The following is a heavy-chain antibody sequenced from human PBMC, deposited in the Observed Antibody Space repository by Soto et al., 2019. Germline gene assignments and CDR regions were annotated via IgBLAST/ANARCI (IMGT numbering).Heavy chain of an antibody. CDR1: GYTFTSYY. CDR2: INPSGGST. CDR3: AREGSYYYDSSGYYLDY. D-gene: IGHD3-22*01. V-gene: IGHV1-46*01. J-gene: IGHJ4*02. Sequence: ASVKVSCKASGYTFTSYYMHWVRQAPGQGLEWMGIINPSGGSTSYAQKFQGRVTITADESTSTAYMELSSLRSEDTAVYYCAREGSYYYDSSGYYLDYWGQGTLVTVSS.